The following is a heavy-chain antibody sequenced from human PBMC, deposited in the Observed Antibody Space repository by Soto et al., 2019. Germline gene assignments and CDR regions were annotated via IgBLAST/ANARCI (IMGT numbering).Heavy chain of an antibody. Sequence: QVQLVQSGADVKKPGASVKVSCKASAYSFSTYAISWVRQAPGQGLEWLGRISAYNGNTNYAQILQGRVTLTTDTSTSTASMELRSLRSDDTAVYYCARTIAVAGIGYDFDYWCQGNLVTVPS. CDR1: AYSFSTYA. D-gene: IGHD6-19*01. J-gene: IGHJ4*02. CDR2: ISAYNGNT. CDR3: ARTIAVAGIGYDFDY. V-gene: IGHV1-18*04.